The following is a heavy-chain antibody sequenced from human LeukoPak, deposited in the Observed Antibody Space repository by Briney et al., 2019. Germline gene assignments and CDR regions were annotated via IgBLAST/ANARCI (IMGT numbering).Heavy chain of an antibody. CDR1: EYTFIGYY. D-gene: IGHD3-16*01. Sequence: ASVKVSCKASEYTFIGYYMHWVRQAHGQGPEWMGWINPNGGATNYAQKFQGRVTMTRDTSISTAYMGLSRLRSDDTAVYYCARVRLNAFDIWGQGTMVIVSS. CDR3: ARVRLNAFDI. CDR2: INPNGGAT. J-gene: IGHJ3*02. V-gene: IGHV1-2*02.